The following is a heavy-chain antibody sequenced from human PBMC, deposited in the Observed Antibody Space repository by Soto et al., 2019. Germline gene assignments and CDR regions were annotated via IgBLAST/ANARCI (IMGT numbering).Heavy chain of an antibody. V-gene: IGHV3-23*01. CDR2: ISGSGDRT. CDR3: VKDDGGYPSTAPH. CDR1: GITISNYP. J-gene: IGHJ4*02. Sequence: EVQLLESGGGLVQPGGSLRLSCAASGITISNYPMSWVRQAPGKGLDWVSGISGSGDRTYYADSAKGRFIISKDISRNSRSLQLDSLGVEDTAVYFCVKDDGGYPSTAPHWGQGTLVTVSS. D-gene: IGHD3-22*01.